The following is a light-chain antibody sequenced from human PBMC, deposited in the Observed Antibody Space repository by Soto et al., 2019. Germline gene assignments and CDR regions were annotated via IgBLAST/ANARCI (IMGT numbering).Light chain of an antibody. CDR2: SNN. CDR1: SSNIGSNT. J-gene: IGLJ2*01. Sequence: QSVVTQPPSACGTPGQRVIIFCSGSSSNIGSNTFNWYQQLPGTAPKLLMYSNNERPSGVPDRFSGSKSGTSASLAISGHQADDEADYYCAAWDDSLKGVVFGGGTKLTVL. V-gene: IGLV1-44*01. CDR3: AAWDDSLKGVV.